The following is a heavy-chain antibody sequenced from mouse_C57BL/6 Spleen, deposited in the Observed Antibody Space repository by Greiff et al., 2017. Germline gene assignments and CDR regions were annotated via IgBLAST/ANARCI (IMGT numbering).Heavy chain of an antibody. CDR3: ARYRYGSSPDD. D-gene: IGHD1-1*01. V-gene: IGHV1-50*01. CDR1: GYTFTGYW. CDR2: IDPSDGYT. J-gene: IGHJ2*01. Sequence: QVQLQQPGAELVKPGASVKLSCTASGYTFTGYWMQWVKQRPGQGLEWIGEIDPSDGYTNYNQKFKGKATLTVDTSSSTAYMQLSSLTSEDSAVYYCARYRYGSSPDDWGQGTTLTVSS.